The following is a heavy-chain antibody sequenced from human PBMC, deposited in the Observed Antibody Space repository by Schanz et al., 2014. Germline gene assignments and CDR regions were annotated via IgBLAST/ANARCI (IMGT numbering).Heavy chain of an antibody. CDR1: GFTFSTYW. D-gene: IGHD1-26*01. CDR3: ARARGWELQSNAFDI. V-gene: IGHV4-34*01. J-gene: IGHJ3*02. Sequence: VQLVESGGGLVQPGGSLRLSCAASGFTFSTYWMSWIRQPPGKGLEWIGEINHSGSTNYNPSLKSRVTISVDTSKNHFSLKLTSVTAADTAVYYCARARGWELQSNAFDIWGQGTMVTVSS. CDR2: INHSGST.